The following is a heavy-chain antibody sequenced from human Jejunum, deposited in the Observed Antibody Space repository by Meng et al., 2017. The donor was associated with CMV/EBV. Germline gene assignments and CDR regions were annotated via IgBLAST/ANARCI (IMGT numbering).Heavy chain of an antibody. V-gene: IGHV1-18*01. D-gene: IGHD6-13*01. CDR3: AASSSSWYQNWFDP. J-gene: IGHJ5*02. CDR2: ISAYNGNT. Sequence: VKLVQFGAEVKKPGASVKVSCKASGYIFNNYGVSWVRQAPGQGPEWMGWISAYNGNTNYAQNFQGRFTMTTDTSTSTAYMELRSLRSDDTAVYYCAASSSSWYQNWFDPWGQGTLVTVSS. CDR1: GYIFNNYG.